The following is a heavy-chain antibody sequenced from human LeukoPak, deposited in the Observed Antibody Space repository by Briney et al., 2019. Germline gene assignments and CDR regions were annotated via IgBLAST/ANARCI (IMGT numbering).Heavy chain of an antibody. V-gene: IGHV3-21*01. CDR3: ARDFYGDPQAFDI. CDR1: GFTFSSYS. J-gene: IGHJ3*02. D-gene: IGHD4-17*01. Sequence: GGSLRLSCAASGFTFSSYSMNWVRQAPGKGLEWVSSISSSSSYIYYADSVKGRFTISRDNAKNSLYLQMNSLRAEDTAVYYCARDFYGDPQAFDIWGQGTMVTVSS. CDR2: ISSSSSYI.